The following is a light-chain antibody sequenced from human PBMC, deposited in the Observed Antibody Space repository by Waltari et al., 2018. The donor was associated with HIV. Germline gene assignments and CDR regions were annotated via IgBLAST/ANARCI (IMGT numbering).Light chain of an antibody. J-gene: IGLJ1*01. CDR2: GVS. V-gene: IGLV2-8*01. Sequence: QSALTQPPSASGSPGQSVTISCTGTRSDVGGYNYVSWYQQHPGKAPKLMIFGVSKQPSGVPDRFSGSKSGNTAFLTVSGRQAEDEAEYYCKSYAGSSNPYVFGTGTKVTVL. CDR1: RSDVGGYNY. CDR3: KSYAGSSNPYV.